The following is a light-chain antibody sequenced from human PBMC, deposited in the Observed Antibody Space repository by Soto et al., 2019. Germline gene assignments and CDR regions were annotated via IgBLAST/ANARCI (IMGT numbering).Light chain of an antibody. CDR2: DVS. V-gene: IGLV2-14*01. Sequence: QPDLNQAAWGTGDAGEWITISNTRTSSDVGGYNYVSWYQQHPGKAPKLMIYDVSNRPSGVSNRFSGSKSGNTASLTISGLQAEDEADYYCSSYTSSSTLYVFGTGTKVTVL. CDR1: SSDVGGYNY. CDR3: SSYTSSSTLYV. J-gene: IGLJ1*01.